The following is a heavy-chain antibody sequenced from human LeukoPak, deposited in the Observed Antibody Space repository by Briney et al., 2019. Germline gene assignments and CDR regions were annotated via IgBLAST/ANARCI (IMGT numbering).Heavy chain of an antibody. CDR3: ARGRSGGFFDY. CDR1: GFTFSNFG. CDR2: ISPTTSVI. J-gene: IGHJ4*02. V-gene: IGHV3-48*04. D-gene: IGHD6-25*01. Sequence: GGSLRLSCAASGFTFSNFGINWVRQAPGKGLKWVSYISPTTSVIYYADSVEGRFIISRDNAKNSVYLQMNSLRAEDTAVYYCARGRSGGFFDYWGQGTLVTVSS.